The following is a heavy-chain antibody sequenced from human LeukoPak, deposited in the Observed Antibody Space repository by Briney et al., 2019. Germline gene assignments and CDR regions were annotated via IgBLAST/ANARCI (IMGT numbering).Heavy chain of an antibody. V-gene: IGHV3-23*01. D-gene: IGHD4-17*01. CDR1: GFTFSSYW. Sequence: PGGSLRLSCAASGFTFSSYWMSWVRQAPGKGLEWVSAISGSGGSTYYADSVKGRFTISRDNSKNTLYLQMNSLRAEDTAVYYCAKRPLYGDYVGYWGQGTLVTVSS. J-gene: IGHJ4*02. CDR3: AKRPLYGDYVGY. CDR2: ISGSGGST.